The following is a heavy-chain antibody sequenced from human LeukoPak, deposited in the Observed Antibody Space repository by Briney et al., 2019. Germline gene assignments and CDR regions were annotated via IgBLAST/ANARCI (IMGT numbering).Heavy chain of an antibody. CDR3: ARDLRSTGNYFDY. CDR1: GGSISSGGYS. Sequence: PSETLSLTCAVSGGSISSGGYSWSWIRQPPGKGLEWIGYIYHSGSTYYNPSLKGRVTISVDRSKNQFSLKLSSVTAADTAVYYCARDLRSTGNYFDYWGQGTLVTVSS. V-gene: IGHV4-30-2*01. J-gene: IGHJ4*02. D-gene: IGHD3-10*01. CDR2: IYHSGST.